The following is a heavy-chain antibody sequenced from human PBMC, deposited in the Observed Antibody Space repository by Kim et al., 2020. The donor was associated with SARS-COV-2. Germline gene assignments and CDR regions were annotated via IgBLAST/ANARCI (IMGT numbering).Heavy chain of an antibody. J-gene: IGHJ4*02. CDR3: ATQYYDYIWGSYRYQDY. V-gene: IGHV3-11*06. Sequence: VKGRFTISRDNAKNSLYLQMNSLRAEDTAVYYCATQYYDYIWGSYRYQDYWGQGTLVTVSS. D-gene: IGHD3-16*02.